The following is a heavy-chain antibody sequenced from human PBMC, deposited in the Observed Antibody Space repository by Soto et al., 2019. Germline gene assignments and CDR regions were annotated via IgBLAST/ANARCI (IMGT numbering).Heavy chain of an antibody. J-gene: IGHJ4*02. CDR1: GFSFINYA. V-gene: IGHV3-23*01. CDR3: AKDLIDYSNSYFDY. Sequence: PGWSLRLSCAPSGFSFINYAMSWVRQAPGKGLEWVAGISSSGYTYYVDSLKGRFTISRDNSKNSLYLQMNSLRAEDTAVYYCAKDLIDYSNSYFDYWGQGTLVTVSS. D-gene: IGHD4-4*01. CDR2: ISSSGYT.